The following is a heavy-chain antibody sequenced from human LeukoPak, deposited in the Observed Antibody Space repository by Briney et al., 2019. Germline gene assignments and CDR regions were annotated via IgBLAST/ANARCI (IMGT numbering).Heavy chain of an antibody. D-gene: IGHD2-2*02. CDR2: IKQDGSEK. CDR1: GFTFSSYW. CDR3: ARDSLDIVVVPAAIRDYYYGMDV. V-gene: IGHV3-7*03. J-gene: IGHJ6*02. Sequence: GGSLRLSCAASGFTFSSYWMNWVRQAPGKGLEWVANIKQDGSEKYYVDSVKGRFTISRDNAKNSLYLQMNSLRAEDTAVYYCARDSLDIVVVPAAIRDYYYGMDVWGQGTTVTVSS.